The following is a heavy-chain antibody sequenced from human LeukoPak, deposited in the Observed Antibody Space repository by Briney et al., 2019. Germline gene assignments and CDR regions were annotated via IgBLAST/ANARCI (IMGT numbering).Heavy chain of an antibody. Sequence: PGRSLRLSCAASGFTFSNYGMHWVRQAPDKGLEWMAVISSDGSNKYYADSVKGRFTISRDNSKDTLYLQMNSLRDEDTAVYFCAKSYGAGSFHGVGSWGQGTLVTVSS. CDR1: GFTFSNYG. V-gene: IGHV3-30*18. J-gene: IGHJ5*01. D-gene: IGHD3-10*01. CDR2: ISSDGSNK. CDR3: AKSYGAGSFHGVGS.